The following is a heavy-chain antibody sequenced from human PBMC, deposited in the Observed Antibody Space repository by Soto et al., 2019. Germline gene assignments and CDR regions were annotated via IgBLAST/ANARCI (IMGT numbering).Heavy chain of an antibody. V-gene: IGHV4-30-4*01. J-gene: IGHJ4*02. CDR2: IYYSGST. Sequence: SETLSLTCTVSGGSISSGDYYWSWIRQPPGKGLEWIGYIYYSGSTYYKPSLKSRVNISVDTSKNQFSLKLSSVTAADTAVYYCARDDTMVRGAIDYWGQGTLVTVSS. CDR1: GGSISSGDYY. CDR3: ARDDTMVRGAIDY. D-gene: IGHD3-10*01.